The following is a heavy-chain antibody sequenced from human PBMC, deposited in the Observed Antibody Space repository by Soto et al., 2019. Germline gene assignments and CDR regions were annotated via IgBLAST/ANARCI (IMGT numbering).Heavy chain of an antibody. Sequence: SETLSLTCTVSGRPITGDYWGWIRQPPGKALEYIGHIYYTGSTRYNPSLTSRVTISLDTSREQFSLKLISVTAADTAVYYCARWHHVSGSIDYWCQGTLLTVSS. J-gene: IGHJ4*02. CDR1: GRPITGDY. CDR2: IYYTGST. D-gene: IGHD3-16*01. CDR3: ARWHHVSGSIDY. V-gene: IGHV4-59*01.